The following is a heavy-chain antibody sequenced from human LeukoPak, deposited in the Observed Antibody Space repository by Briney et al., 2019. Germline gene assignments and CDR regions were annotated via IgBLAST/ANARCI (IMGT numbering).Heavy chain of an antibody. CDR2: MNPNSGNT. Sequence: ASVKVSCKTSGYTFTSYDINWVRQATGQGLEWMGWMNPNSGNTVYAQKFQGRLAMTRDTSIGTAYMELSSLRSEDMAVYYCARASFDSSGKDYWGQGTLVTVSS. CDR1: GYTFTSYD. CDR3: ARASFDSSGKDY. V-gene: IGHV1-8*01. D-gene: IGHD3-22*01. J-gene: IGHJ4*02.